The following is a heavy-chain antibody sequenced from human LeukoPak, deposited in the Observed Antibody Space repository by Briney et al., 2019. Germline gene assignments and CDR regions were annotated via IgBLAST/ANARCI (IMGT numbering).Heavy chain of an antibody. V-gene: IGHV3-48*01. CDR2: ISSSGSMI. Sequence: PGGSRTLASAPSEFFFDNVPMSWVRQAPGKGLEWLSYISSSGSMIYYADSVKGRFTISRDNANNSLYLQMSSLRTEDTGVDYFARVIPVLRRVYRRFWGQGPLVTVAS. J-gene: IGHJ4*02. CDR1: EFFFDNVP. CDR3: ARVIPVLRRVYRRF. D-gene: IGHD3-16*02.